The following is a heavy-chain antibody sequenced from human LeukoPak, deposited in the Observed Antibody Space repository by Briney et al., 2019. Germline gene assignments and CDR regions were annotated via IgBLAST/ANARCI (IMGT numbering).Heavy chain of an antibody. J-gene: IGHJ4*02. CDR3: ARNKLWFGELDDYYFDY. CDR2: IYTSGST. V-gene: IGHV4-4*07. D-gene: IGHD3-10*01. Sequence: SETLSLTWTVSGDSISRYYWSWIRQPAGKGLDWIGRIYTSGSTNYNPSLKSRVTMSVDTSKNQFSLKLSSVTAADTAVYYCARNKLWFGELDDYYFDYWGQGTLVTVSS. CDR1: GDSISRYY.